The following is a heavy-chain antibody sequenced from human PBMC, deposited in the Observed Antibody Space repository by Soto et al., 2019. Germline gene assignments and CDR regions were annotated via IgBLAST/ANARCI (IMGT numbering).Heavy chain of an antibody. V-gene: IGHV3-23*01. Sequence: GGSMGLSCAASGFTFSSYAMSWVRQAPGKGLEWVSAISGSGGSTYYADSVKGRFTISRDNSKNTLYLQMNSLRAEDTAVYYCAKAMSADDAFDIWGQGTMVTVSS. J-gene: IGHJ3*02. D-gene: IGHD6-13*01. CDR1: GFTFSSYA. CDR3: AKAMSADDAFDI. CDR2: ISGSGGST.